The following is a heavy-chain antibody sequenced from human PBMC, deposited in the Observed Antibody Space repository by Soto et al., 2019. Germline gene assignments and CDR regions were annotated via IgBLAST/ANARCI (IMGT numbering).Heavy chain of an antibody. J-gene: IGHJ4*02. D-gene: IGHD5-12*01. Sequence: PSETLSLTCTVSGGSISSSSYYWGWIRQPPGKGLEWIGSIYYSGSTYYNPSLKSRVTISVDTSKNQFSLKLSSVTAADTAVYYCARKRGYSGYDFGFMVGFDYWGQGTLVTV. CDR2: IYYSGST. CDR1: GGSISSSSYY. V-gene: IGHV4-39*01. CDR3: ARKRGYSGYDFGFMVGFDY.